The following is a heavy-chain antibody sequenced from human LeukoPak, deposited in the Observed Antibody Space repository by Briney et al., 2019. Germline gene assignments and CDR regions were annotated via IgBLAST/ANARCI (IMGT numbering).Heavy chain of an antibody. CDR1: GGSFSGYY. V-gene: IGHV4-34*01. CDR2: INHSGST. CDR3: ARLSLFRGAEYFQH. Sequence: PSETLSLTCAVYGGSFSGYYWSWIRQPPGKGLEWIGEINHSGSTNYNPSLKSRVTISVDTSKNQFSLKLSSVTAADTAVYYCARLSLFRGAEYFQHWGQGTLVTVSS. J-gene: IGHJ1*01. D-gene: IGHD2-21*01.